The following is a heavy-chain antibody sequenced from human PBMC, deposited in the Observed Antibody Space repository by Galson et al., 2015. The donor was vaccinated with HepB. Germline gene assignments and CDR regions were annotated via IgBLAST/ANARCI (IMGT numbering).Heavy chain of an antibody. CDR3: GRDQGRWFGEGLLDF. CDR2: ISADNGNT. V-gene: IGHV1-18*01. J-gene: IGHJ4*02. D-gene: IGHD3-10*01. Sequence: SCKASGYTFSAYGISWVRQAPGQGLEWMGWISADNGNTKNAQKVQGRVTMTTDTSTSTAYMELRSLRSDDTAIYYCGRDQGRWFGEGLLDFWGQGTLVTVSS. CDR1: GYTFSAYG.